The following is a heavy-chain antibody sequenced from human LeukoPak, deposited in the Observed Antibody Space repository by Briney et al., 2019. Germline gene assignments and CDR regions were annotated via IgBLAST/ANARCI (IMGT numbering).Heavy chain of an antibody. CDR3: ARDGNSGYDLAV. V-gene: IGHV1-2*02. CDR1: GYTFTRYY. J-gene: IGHJ6*02. Sequence: ASVTVSCTAAGYTFTRYYMHWVRQAPRQGLEWMGWINPNSGGTNYAQKFQGRVTMTRDTSISTAYMELSRLRSDDTAVYYCARDGNSGYDLAVWGQGTTVTVSS. D-gene: IGHD5-12*01. CDR2: INPNSGGT.